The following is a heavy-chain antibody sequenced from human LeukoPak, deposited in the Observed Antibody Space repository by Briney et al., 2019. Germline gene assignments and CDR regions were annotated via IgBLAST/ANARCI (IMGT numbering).Heavy chain of an antibody. CDR1: GFTISTNY. V-gene: IGHV3-66*01. J-gene: IGHJ4*02. CDR3: ARASFWFDYSGYYFDY. Sequence: GGSLRLSCAASGFTISTNYMSWVRQAPGKGLEWDSVVYSGGGTYYADSVKGRFAISRDNSKNTVSLQMNGLRAEDTAVYYCARASFWFDYSGYYFDYWGQGTLVTVSS. D-gene: IGHD2-15*01. CDR2: VYSGGGT.